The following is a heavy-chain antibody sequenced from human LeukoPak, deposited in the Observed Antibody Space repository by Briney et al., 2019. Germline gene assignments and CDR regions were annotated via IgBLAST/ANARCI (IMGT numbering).Heavy chain of an antibody. Sequence: ASVKVSYKASGYTFTGYYMHWVRQAPGQGLEWMGWINPNSGGTNYAQKFQGRVTMTRDTSISTAYMELSRLRSDDTAVYYCARGLGGIVVVPAAIDYWGQGTLVTVSS. CDR3: ARGLGGIVVVPAAIDY. CDR1: GYTFTGYY. CDR2: INPNSGGT. J-gene: IGHJ4*02. D-gene: IGHD2-2*01. V-gene: IGHV1-2*02.